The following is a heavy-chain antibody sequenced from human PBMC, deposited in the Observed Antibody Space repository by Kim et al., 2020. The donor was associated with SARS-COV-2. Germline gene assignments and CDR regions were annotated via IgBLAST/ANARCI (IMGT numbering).Heavy chain of an antibody. CDR2: ISYDGSNK. CDR3: ARDTWQQLVLINDY. V-gene: IGHV3-33*05. CDR1: GFTFSSYG. Sequence: GGSLRLSCAASGFTFSSYGMHWVRQAPGKGLEWVAVISYDGSNKYYADSVKGRFTISRDNSKNTLYLQMNSLRAEDTAVYYCARDTWQQLVLINDYWGQGTLVTVSS. D-gene: IGHD6-13*01. J-gene: IGHJ4*02.